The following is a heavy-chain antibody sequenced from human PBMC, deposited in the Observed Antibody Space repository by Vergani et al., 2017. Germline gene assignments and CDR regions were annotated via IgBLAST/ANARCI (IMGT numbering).Heavy chain of an antibody. CDR3: AKDSATKQLVYYYYGMDV. V-gene: IGHV3-48*01. Sequence: EVQLVESGGGLVQPGGSLRLSCAASGFTFSSYSMNWVRQAPGKGLEWVSYISSSSSTIYYADSVKGRFTISRDNSKNTLYLQMNSLRAEDTAVYYCAKDSATKQLVYYYYGMDVWGQGTTVTVSS. D-gene: IGHD6-13*01. J-gene: IGHJ6*02. CDR1: GFTFSSYS. CDR2: ISSSSSTI.